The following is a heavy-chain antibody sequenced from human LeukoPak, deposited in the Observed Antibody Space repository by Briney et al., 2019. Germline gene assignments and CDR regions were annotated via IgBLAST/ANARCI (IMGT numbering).Heavy chain of an antibody. CDR2: IYTSGST. D-gene: IGHD3-22*01. CDR1: GGSISSYY. J-gene: IGHJ4*02. Sequence: SETLSLTCTVSGGSISSYYWSWIRQPAGKGLEWIGRIYTSGSTNYNPSLKSRVTMSVGTSKNQFSLKLSSVTAADKAVYYCARAGSSGPVDDYWGQGTLVTVSS. V-gene: IGHV4-4*07. CDR3: ARAGSSGPVDDY.